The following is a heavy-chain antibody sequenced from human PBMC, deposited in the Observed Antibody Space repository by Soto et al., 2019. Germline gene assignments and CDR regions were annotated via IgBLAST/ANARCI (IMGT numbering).Heavy chain of an antibody. Sequence: PGGSLRLSCAASGFTFSSYGMHWVRQAPGKGLEWVAVISYDGSNKYYADSVKGRFTISRDNSKNTLYLQMNSLRAEDTAVYYCAKDFLGPHHTAMDLYYFDYWGQGTLVTVSS. D-gene: IGHD5-18*01. CDR3: AKDFLGPHHTAMDLYYFDY. J-gene: IGHJ4*02. CDR1: GFTFSSYG. CDR2: ISYDGSNK. V-gene: IGHV3-30*18.